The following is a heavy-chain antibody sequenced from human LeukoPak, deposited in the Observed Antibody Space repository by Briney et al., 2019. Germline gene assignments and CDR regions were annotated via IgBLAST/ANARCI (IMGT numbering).Heavy chain of an antibody. CDR3: AKRGSVGTLGHFDY. J-gene: IGHJ4*02. D-gene: IGHD6-13*01. Sequence: GWSLRLSCAASGFTFSSYAMSWVRQAPGKGLEWVSGIISNGASTYYVDSVKGRFTISRDNSKNTLFLQMNSLRAEDTAVYYCAKRGSVGTLGHFDYWGQGTLVTVSS. V-gene: IGHV3-23*01. CDR2: IISNGAST. CDR1: GFTFSSYA.